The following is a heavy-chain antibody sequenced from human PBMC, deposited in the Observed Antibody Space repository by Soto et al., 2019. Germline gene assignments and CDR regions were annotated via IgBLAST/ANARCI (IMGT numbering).Heavy chain of an antibody. J-gene: IGHJ4*02. Sequence: SETLSLTCTVSGGSISSGDYYWSWIRQPPGKGLEWIGYIYYSGSTYYNPSLKSRVTISVDTSKNQFSLKLSSVTAADTAVYYCARGRRVTMIDYWGQGTLVTVSS. CDR1: GGSISSGDYY. D-gene: IGHD3-22*01. V-gene: IGHV4-30-4*01. CDR3: ARGRRVTMIDY. CDR2: IYYSGST.